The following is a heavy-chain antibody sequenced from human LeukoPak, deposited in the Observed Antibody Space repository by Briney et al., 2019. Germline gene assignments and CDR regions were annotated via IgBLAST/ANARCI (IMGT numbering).Heavy chain of an antibody. CDR3: ARGKWEPLSHYWCFDL. V-gene: IGHV6-1*01. CDR2: TYYRSKWYN. D-gene: IGHD1-26*01. J-gene: IGHJ2*01. Sequence: SQTLSLTCAISGDSVSSNSAAWNWIRQSPSRGLEWLGRTYYRSKWYNDYAVSVKSRITINPDTSKNQFSLQLNSVTPEDTAVYYCARGKWEPLSHYWCFDLWGRGTLVTVSS. CDR1: GDSVSSNSAA.